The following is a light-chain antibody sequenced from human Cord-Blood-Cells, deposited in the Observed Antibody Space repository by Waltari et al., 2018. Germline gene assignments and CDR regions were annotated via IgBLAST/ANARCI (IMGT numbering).Light chain of an antibody. CDR3: QQYDNLWT. V-gene: IGKV1-33*01. CDR1: QDISNY. J-gene: IGKJ1*01. Sequence: DIQMTQSPSSLSASVGDRVTITCQASQDISNYLNWYQQTPGKAPKLLIYDASNLETVVPSRFSGSGSGTDFTFTISSLQPEDIATYYCQQYDNLWTFGQGTKVDIK. CDR2: DAS.